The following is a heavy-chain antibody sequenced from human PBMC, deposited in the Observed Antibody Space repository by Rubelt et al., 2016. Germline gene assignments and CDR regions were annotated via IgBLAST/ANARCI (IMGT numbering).Heavy chain of an antibody. V-gene: IGHV3-NL1*01. CDR2: IYGSAARYGDADKT. D-gene: IGHD2-2*01. J-gene: IGHJ4*02. CDR3: ARDNCSRSSCYGDLGH. CDR1: GFTFRSYW. Sequence: VQLVESGGGLVQPGGSLRLSCAASGFTFRSYWMYWVRQAPGKGLEWVSVIYGSAARYGDADKTYYADSVKGRFTISRDTSRDTLVLQMESLRAEDTAVYYCARDNCSRSSCYGDLGHWGQGTLVTVSS.